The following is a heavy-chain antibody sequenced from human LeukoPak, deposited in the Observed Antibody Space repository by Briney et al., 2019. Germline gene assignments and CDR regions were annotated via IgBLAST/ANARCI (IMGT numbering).Heavy chain of an antibody. CDR3: ARLQWLALGAFDI. D-gene: IGHD6-19*01. J-gene: IGHJ3*02. CDR2: IKQDGSEK. Sequence: GGSLRLSCAASGFTFSSYWMSWVRQAPGKGLEWVANIKQDGSEKYYVDSVKGRFTISRDNAKNSLYLQMNSLRAEDTAVYYCARLQWLALGAFDIWGQGTMVTVSS. CDR1: GFTFSSYW. V-gene: IGHV3-7*01.